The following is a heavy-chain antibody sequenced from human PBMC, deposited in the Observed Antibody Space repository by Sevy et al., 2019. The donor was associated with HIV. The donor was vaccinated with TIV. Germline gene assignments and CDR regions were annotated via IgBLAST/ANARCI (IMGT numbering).Heavy chain of an antibody. Sequence: ASVKVSCKTFGYTFTDNYIHWVRQAPGQGLEWMGRFNPLSGGTKSAQQFQGRVTMTRDTSISTAYMEVSRLTFDDTAVYYCAREAGSTYYGLLDYSGQGSLVTVSS. CDR2: FNPLSGGT. CDR1: GYTFTDNY. J-gene: IGHJ4*02. CDR3: AREAGSTYYGLLDY. D-gene: IGHD1-26*01. V-gene: IGHV1-2*06.